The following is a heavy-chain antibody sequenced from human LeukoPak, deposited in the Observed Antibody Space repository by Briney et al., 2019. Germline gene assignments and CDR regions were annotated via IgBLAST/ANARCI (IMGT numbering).Heavy chain of an antibody. D-gene: IGHD4-17*01. CDR2: IIPIFGTA. CDR3: ARGPPSRPTVTTD. J-gene: IGHJ4*02. Sequence: ASVKVSCKASGGTFSSYAISWVRQAPGQGLEWMGGIIPIFGTANYAQKFQGRVTITADESTSTAYMELSSLRSEDTAVYYCARGPPSRPTVTTDWGQGTLVTVSS. CDR1: GGTFSSYA. V-gene: IGHV1-69*13.